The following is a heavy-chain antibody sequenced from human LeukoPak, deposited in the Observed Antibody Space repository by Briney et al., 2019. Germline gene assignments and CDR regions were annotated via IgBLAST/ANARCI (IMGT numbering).Heavy chain of an antibody. CDR1: GFTFSSYE. Sequence: GGSLRLSCAASGFTFSSYEMNWVRQAPGKGLEWVSYISSSGSTIYYADSVKGRFTISRDNAKNSLYLQMNSLRAEDTAVYYCARDSYGDYYFDYWAQGTLVTVSS. CDR2: ISSSGSTI. D-gene: IGHD4-17*01. V-gene: IGHV3-48*03. CDR3: ARDSYGDYYFDY. J-gene: IGHJ4*02.